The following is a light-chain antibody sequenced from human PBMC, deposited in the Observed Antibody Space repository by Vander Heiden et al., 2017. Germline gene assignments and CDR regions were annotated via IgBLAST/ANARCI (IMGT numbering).Light chain of an antibody. CDR1: SSDIGCYNN. CDR2: DVT. V-gene: IGLV2-14*03. Sequence: QSALAQPSTVPGSPGQSTNNSCTVSSSDIGCYNNFSWYQQYPGKAPKLIIYDVTDRPSGISDRFSGSKSGNTASLTISGLQTEDDADYYCSSYTSATTYMFGGGTKLTVL. CDR3: SSYTSATTYM. J-gene: IGLJ3*02.